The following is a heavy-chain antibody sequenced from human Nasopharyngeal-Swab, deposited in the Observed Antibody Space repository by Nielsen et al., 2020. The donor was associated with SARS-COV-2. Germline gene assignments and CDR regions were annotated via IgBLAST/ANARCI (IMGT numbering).Heavy chain of an antibody. CDR2: ISSSSSYI. CDR1: GFTFSSYS. CDR3: ARVSSAMGGY. J-gene: IGHJ4*02. V-gene: IGHV3-21*01. Sequence: GESLKISCAASGFTFSSYSMNWVRQAPGKGLEWVSSISSSSSYIYYTDSVKGRFTISRDNAKNSLYLQMNSLRAEDTAVYYCARVSSAMGGYWGQGTLVTVSS. D-gene: IGHD5-18*01.